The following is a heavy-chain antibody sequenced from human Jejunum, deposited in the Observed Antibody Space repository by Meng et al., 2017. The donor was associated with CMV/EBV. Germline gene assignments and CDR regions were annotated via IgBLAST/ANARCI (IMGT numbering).Heavy chain of an antibody. CDR2: VYFSGST. V-gene: IGHV4-39*01. J-gene: IGHJ6*02. CDR1: SNSY. Sequence: SNSYWGWIRQHPGKGLEWIASVYFSGSTYYNPSFESRVTISVDPSKNQFSLELRSVTAADTAVYYCATSSSYSASYYYYSGIDVWGQGTPVTVSS. CDR3: ATSSSYSASYYYYSGIDV. D-gene: IGHD1-26*01.